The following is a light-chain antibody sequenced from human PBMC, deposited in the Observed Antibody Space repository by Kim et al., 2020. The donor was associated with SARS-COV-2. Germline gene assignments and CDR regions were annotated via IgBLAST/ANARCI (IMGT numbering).Light chain of an antibody. CDR3: QQRSNLWT. J-gene: IGKJ2*02. V-gene: IGKV3-11*01. CDR2: DAS. Sequence: LSLSPGERATLSCRARQSVSSSLAWYQQKPGQPPRLLIYDASNRATGIPARFSGSGSGTDFTLTISSLEPEDFAVYYCQQRSNLWTFGQGTKLEIK. CDR1: QSVSSS.